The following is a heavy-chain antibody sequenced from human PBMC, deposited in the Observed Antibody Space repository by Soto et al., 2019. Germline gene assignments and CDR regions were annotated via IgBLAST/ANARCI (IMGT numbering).Heavy chain of an antibody. J-gene: IGHJ5*02. CDR3: AKVRSCACLWPYNWFDP. D-gene: IGHD2-21*01. Sequence: EVQLLESGGGLVQPGGSLRLSCAASGFTFSSYAMSWVRQAPGKGLEWVSAISGSGGSTYYADSVKGRFTISRDKSKNTLYLQMTSLTDEDTAVYYCAKVRSCACLWPYNWFDPWGQCTLVTVAS. CDR2: ISGSGGST. V-gene: IGHV3-23*01. CDR1: GFTFSSYA.